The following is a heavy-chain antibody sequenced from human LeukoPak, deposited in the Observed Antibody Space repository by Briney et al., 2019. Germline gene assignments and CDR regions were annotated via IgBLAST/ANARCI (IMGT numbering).Heavy chain of an antibody. J-gene: IGHJ4*02. CDR2: IYYSGST. CDR3: ASLDTTVTLFGY. CDR1: GGSISSYY. D-gene: IGHD4-17*01. Sequence: PSETLSLTCTVSGGSISSYYWSWIRQPPGKGLEWIGYIYYSGSTNYNPSLKSRVTISVDTSKNQFSLKLSSVTAADTAVYYCASLDTTVTLFGYWGQGTLVTVSS. V-gene: IGHV4-59*08.